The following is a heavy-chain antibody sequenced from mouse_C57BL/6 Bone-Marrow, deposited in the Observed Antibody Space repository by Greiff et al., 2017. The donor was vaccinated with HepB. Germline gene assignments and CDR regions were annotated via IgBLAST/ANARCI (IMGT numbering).Heavy chain of an antibody. CDR3: TRDDGSSYGYFDV. D-gene: IGHD1-1*01. CDR1: GYTFTDYE. J-gene: IGHJ1*03. Sequence: QVQLQQSGAELVRPGASVTLSCKASGYTFTDYEMHWVKQTPVHGLEWIGAIDPETGGTAYNQKFKGKAILTADTSSSTSYMELRSLTSEDSAVYYCTRDDGSSYGYFDVWGTGTTVTVSS. V-gene: IGHV1-15*01. CDR2: IDPETGGT.